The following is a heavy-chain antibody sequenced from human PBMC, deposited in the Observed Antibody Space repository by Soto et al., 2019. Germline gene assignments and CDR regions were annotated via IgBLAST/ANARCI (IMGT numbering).Heavy chain of an antibody. D-gene: IGHD3-22*01. J-gene: IGHJ4*02. V-gene: IGHV1-69*08. CDR1: GGTFSSYT. CDR2: IIPILGIA. Sequence: QVQLVQSGAEVKKPGSSVKVSCKASGGTFSSYTISWVRQAPGQGLEWMGRIIPILGIANYAQKFQGRVTITADKPTSTAYMELSSLRSEDTAVYYCARDQPDYYDSNGYSSYWGQGTLVTVS. CDR3: ARDQPDYYDSNGYSSY.